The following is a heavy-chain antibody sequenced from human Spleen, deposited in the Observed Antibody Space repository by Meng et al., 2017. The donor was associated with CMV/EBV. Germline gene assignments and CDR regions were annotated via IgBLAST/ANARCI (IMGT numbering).Heavy chain of an antibody. CDR3: ARGASWFGEDHYGMDV. D-gene: IGHD3-10*01. CDR1: GFTFSSYD. CDR2: IGTAGDT. V-gene: IGHV3-13*03. Sequence: GGSLRLSCAACGFTFSSYDMHWVRQATGKGLEWVSAIGTAGDTYYPGSVKGQFTISRENAKNSLYLQMNSLRAGDTAVYYCARGASWFGEDHYGMDVWGQGTTVTVSS. J-gene: IGHJ6*02.